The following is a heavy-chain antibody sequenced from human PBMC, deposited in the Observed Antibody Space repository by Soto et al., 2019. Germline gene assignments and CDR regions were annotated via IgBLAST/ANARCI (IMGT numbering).Heavy chain of an antibody. Sequence: QVRLVQSGAEVKKPGSSVQVSCKASGDTFSTDAISWVRQAPGQGLEWMGGIIPITETPVSLQTYECRVTITADESTRTASVELTSMRSDDTATFDCASGSANSWFDDSWGQGTLVTVSS. D-gene: IGHD6-13*01. J-gene: IGHJ4*02. CDR1: GDTFSTDA. CDR2: IIPITETP. V-gene: IGHV1-69*12. CDR3: ASGSANSWFDDS.